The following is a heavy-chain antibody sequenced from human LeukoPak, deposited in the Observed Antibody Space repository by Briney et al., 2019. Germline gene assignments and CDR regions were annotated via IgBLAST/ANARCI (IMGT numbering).Heavy chain of an antibody. CDR3: ARWHSEAFDI. V-gene: IGHV3-21*01. CDR2: ISSSSSYI. Sequence: PGGSLRLSCAASGFTFSSYSMNWVRQAPGKGLEWVSSISSSSSYIYYADSVKGRFTISRDNAKNSLYLQMNSLKAEDTAVYYCARWHSEAFDIRGQGTMVTVSS. D-gene: IGHD2-21*01. J-gene: IGHJ3*02. CDR1: GFTFSSYS.